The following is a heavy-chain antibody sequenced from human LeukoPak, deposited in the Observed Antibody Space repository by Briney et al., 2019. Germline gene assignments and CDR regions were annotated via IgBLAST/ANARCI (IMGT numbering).Heavy chain of an antibody. CDR2: ISTTSIII. J-gene: IGHJ4*02. CDR1: GFTFGDYY. CDR3: ATRSSSRVH. D-gene: IGHD6-6*01. Sequence: GGSLRLYCAASGFTFGDYYVNWIRPAPGKGLEWVAYISTTSIIISYADSVKGRFTISRDNAKNSLYLQMNGLRAEDTAVYYCATRSSSRVHWGQGTPVTVSS. V-gene: IGHV3-11*04.